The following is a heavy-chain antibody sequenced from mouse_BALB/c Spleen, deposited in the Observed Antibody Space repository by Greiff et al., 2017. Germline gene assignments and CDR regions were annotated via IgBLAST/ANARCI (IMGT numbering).Heavy chain of an antibody. CDR3: AREGDGEAWFAG. Sequence: VKLQESGAELVRPGSSVQISCKASGYAFSSYWMNWVKQRPGQGLEWIGQIYPGDGDTNYNGKFKGKATLTADKSSSTAYMQLSSLTSEDSAVYFRAREGDGEAWFAGWDQGTLVTVSA. D-gene: IGHD2-3*01. J-gene: IGHJ3*01. V-gene: IGHV1-80*01. CDR2: IYPGDGDT. CDR1: GYAFSSYW.